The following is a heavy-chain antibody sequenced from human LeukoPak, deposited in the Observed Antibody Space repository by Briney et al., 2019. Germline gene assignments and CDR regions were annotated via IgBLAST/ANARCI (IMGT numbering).Heavy chain of an antibody. CDR1: GGSFSGYY. CDR3: ARIKCGGDCRGYYYYYHMDV. D-gene: IGHD2-21*02. V-gene: IGHV4-34*01. CDR2: INHSGST. Sequence: SETLSLTCAVYGGSFSGYYWSWIRQPPGKGLEWIGQINHSGSTNYNPSLKSRVTISVDTSKNQFSLKLSSVTAADTAVYYCARIKCGGDCRGYYYYYHMDVWGKGTTVTISS. J-gene: IGHJ6*03.